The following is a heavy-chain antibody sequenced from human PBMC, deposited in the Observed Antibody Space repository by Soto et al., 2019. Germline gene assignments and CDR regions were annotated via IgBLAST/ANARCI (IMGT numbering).Heavy chain of an antibody. CDR1: GASIDSYH. J-gene: IGHJ6*02. V-gene: IGHV4-59*13. CDR3: ARDRTHFDSSAYYSGLDV. Sequence: SETLSLTCTVSGASIDSYHWNWIRQPPGKGLEWIGYIYYSGSTTYNPSLKTRVTISVDRSKNQFSLKLTSVTAADTAVYYCARDRTHFDSSAYYSGLDVWGQGTTVTVSS. CDR2: IYYSGST. D-gene: IGHD3-22*01.